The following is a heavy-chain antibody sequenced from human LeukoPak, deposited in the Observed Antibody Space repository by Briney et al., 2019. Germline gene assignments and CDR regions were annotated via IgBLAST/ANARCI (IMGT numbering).Heavy chain of an antibody. Sequence: SETLSLTCAISGASISSTNWWIWVRQPPGKGLEWIGEMHHSGRTNYNPSLKSRITISVDKSENQVFLRLNSVAAADTALYYCARAQEGCSRASCYLEPWGQGILVTVSS. CDR3: ARAQEGCSRASCYLEP. CDR2: MHHSGRT. CDR1: GASISSTNW. D-gene: IGHD2-2*01. V-gene: IGHV4-4*02. J-gene: IGHJ5*02.